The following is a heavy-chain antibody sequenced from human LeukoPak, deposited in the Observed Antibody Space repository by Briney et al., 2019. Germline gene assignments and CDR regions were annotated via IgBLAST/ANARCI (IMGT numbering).Heavy chain of an antibody. V-gene: IGHV1-18*04. CDR2: ISAYNGNT. CDR1: GYTFTSYG. Sequence: GASVKVSCKASGYTFTSYGISWVRQAPGQGLEWMGWISAYNGNTNYAQKLQGRVTMTTDTSTSTAYMELRSLRSDDTAVYYCARDRSPTYYYYGMDVWGKGTTVTVSS. CDR3: ARDRSPTYYYYGMDV. D-gene: IGHD1-26*01. J-gene: IGHJ6*04.